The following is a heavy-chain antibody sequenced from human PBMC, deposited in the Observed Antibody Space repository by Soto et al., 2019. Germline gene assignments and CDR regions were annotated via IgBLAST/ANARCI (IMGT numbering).Heavy chain of an antibody. Sequence: PGGSLRLSCAASGFTFSSYSMNWVRQAPGKGLEWVSYISSTGSTIYYADSVKGRFTISRDNAKNSLYLQMNSLTAEDTAVYYCARALGSSGWPYYFDYWGQGTLVTVSS. J-gene: IGHJ4*02. CDR3: ARALGSSGWPYYFDY. CDR1: GFTFSSYS. CDR2: ISSTGSTI. D-gene: IGHD6-19*01. V-gene: IGHV3-48*01.